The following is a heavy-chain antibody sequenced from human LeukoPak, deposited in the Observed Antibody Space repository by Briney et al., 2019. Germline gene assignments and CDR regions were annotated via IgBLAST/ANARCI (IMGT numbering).Heavy chain of an antibody. D-gene: IGHD5-18*01. CDR3: ARFQLWLPDLDY. Sequence: GGSLRLSCAASGFTFSSYWMSWVRQAPGKGLEWVSYISSSGSTIYYADSVKGRFTISRDNAKNSLYLQMNSLRAEDTAVYYCARFQLWLPDLDYWGQGTLVTVSS. J-gene: IGHJ4*02. V-gene: IGHV3-48*04. CDR1: GFTFSSYW. CDR2: ISSSGSTI.